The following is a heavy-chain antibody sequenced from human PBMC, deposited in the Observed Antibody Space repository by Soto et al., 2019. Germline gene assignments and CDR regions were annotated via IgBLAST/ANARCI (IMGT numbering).Heavy chain of an antibody. Sequence: EVQLLESGGGLVQPGGPRGFSCAASGLTFTNYALTWVRQPPGKGLEWVSTIKTDGANTDYADSGRGRFIISRANFKNTVYLQMNSLRGEDTAIYYCSKERAARGIDYWGPGTLVTVSS. CDR3: SKERAARGIDY. J-gene: IGHJ4*02. V-gene: IGHV3-23*01. CDR2: IKTDGANT. CDR1: GLTFTNYA. D-gene: IGHD6-6*01.